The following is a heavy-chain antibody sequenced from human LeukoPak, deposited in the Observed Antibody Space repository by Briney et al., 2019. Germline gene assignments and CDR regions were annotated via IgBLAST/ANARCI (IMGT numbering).Heavy chain of an antibody. Sequence: VESLKISCKGSGYSFTTYWISWVRQMPGKGLEWMGRIDPSDSYSNYSPSFQGHVTISADKSISTAYLQWSSLKASDTAMYYCARHARSSSWFDPWGQGTLVTVSS. CDR3: ARHARSSSWFDP. J-gene: IGHJ5*02. CDR2: IDPSDSYS. D-gene: IGHD6-6*01. CDR1: GYSFTTYW. V-gene: IGHV5-10-1*01.